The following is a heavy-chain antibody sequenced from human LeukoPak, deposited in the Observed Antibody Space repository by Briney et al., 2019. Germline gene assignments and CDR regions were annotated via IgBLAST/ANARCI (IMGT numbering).Heavy chain of an antibody. D-gene: IGHD3-10*01. CDR1: GFTFSSYG. J-gene: IGHJ4*02. Sequence: PGGSLRLSCAASGFTFSSYGMHWVRQAPGKGLEWVAVIWYDGSNKYYADSVKGRFTISRDNSKNTLYLQMNSLRAEDTAVYYCARLNGGFGEFGIDYWGQGTLVTVSS. CDR2: IWYDGSNK. CDR3: ARLNGGFGEFGIDY. V-gene: IGHV3-33*01.